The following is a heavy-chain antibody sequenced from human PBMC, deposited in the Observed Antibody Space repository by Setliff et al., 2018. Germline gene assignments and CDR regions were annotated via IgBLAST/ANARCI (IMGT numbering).Heavy chain of an antibody. J-gene: IGHJ6*02. CDR3: ARSMIQRNYYCGLDV. V-gene: IGHV4-38-2*01. CDR1: GYSISSGFS. Sequence: PSETLSLTCAVSGYSISSGFSWVWIRQSPGKGLEWIGRILFSGDTYYNPSLNSRVTISADTSKNQFSLNLSSVTAADTAVYYCARSMIQRNYYCGLDVWGQGTTVTAP. D-gene: IGHD3-16*01. CDR2: ILFSGDT.